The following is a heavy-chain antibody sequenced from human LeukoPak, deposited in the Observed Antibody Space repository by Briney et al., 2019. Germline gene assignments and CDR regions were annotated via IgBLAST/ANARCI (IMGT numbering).Heavy chain of an antibody. CDR2: INLNSGGT. J-gene: IGHJ4*02. D-gene: IGHD7-27*01. CDR1: GYTFTAIY. CDR3: ARGPATGDFDY. Sequence: ASVKVSCKASGYTFTAIYIHWVRQTPERGLEWMGWINLNSGGTNFARKFQGRVTMTRDTSISTAYMELSRLGSDDTAVYYCARGPATGDFDYWGQGTLVTVSS. V-gene: IGHV1-2*02.